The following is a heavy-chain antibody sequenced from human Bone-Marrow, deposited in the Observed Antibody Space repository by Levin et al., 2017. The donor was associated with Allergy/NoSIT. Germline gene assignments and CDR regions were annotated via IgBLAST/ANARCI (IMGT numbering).Heavy chain of an antibody. CDR2: IYPGDSDT. Sequence: GESLKISCQGSGYSFANYWIGWVRQMSGKGLEWMGIIYPGDSDTRYRPSFSGQVTMPVDKSIRTAYLHWDSLKASDTAIYFCARGSRRLKPSGAFDLWGQGTMVAVSS. V-gene: IGHV5-51*01. CDR3: ARGSRRLKPSGAFDL. J-gene: IGHJ3*01. CDR1: GYSFANYW. D-gene: IGHD6-6*01.